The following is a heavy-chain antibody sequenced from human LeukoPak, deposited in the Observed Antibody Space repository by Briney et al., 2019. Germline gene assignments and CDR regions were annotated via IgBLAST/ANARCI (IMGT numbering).Heavy chain of an antibody. Sequence: ASVKVSCKTSGYTFSSYGFSWVRQTPGQGLEWMGWITAYNGNTNYAQKLQGRVTMTTDTSTSTAYMELRSLSSDDTAVYYCARGIVPAASYNWFDPWGQGTLATVSS. D-gene: IGHD2-2*01. V-gene: IGHV1-18*01. CDR1: GYTFSSYG. CDR3: ARGIVPAASYNWFDP. CDR2: ITAYNGNT. J-gene: IGHJ5*02.